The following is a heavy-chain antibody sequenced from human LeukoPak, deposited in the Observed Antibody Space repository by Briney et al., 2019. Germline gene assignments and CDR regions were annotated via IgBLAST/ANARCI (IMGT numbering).Heavy chain of an antibody. CDR3: ARAYYYGSGTFDI. V-gene: IGHV4-59*01. Sequence: PSETLSLTCTVSGGSISPYYWSWLRQPPGKGLEWIGYIYYTGGTYYNPSLKSRVTISVDTSKNQFSLKLTSVTAADTAVYYCARAYYYGSGTFDIWGQGTMVTVSS. D-gene: IGHD3-10*01. J-gene: IGHJ3*02. CDR2: IYYTGGT. CDR1: GGSISPYY.